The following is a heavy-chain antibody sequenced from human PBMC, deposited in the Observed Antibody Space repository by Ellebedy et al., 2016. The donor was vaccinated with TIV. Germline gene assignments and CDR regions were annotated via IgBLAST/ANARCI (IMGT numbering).Heavy chain of an antibody. CDR2: MNPNSGNT. Sequence: ASVKVSXXASGYTFTSYDINWVRQATGQGLEWMGWMNPNSGNTGYAQKFQGRVTMIRNTSISTAYMELSSLRSEDTAVYYCARAVACVGCGSGSYSGGFWFDPWGQGTLVTVSS. V-gene: IGHV1-8*01. J-gene: IGHJ5*02. D-gene: IGHD3-10*01. CDR3: ARAVACVGCGSGSYSGGFWFDP. CDR1: GYTFTSYD.